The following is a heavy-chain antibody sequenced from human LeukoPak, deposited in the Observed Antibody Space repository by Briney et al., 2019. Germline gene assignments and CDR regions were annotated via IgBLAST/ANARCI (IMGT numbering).Heavy chain of an antibody. CDR1: GGSISSSSYY. Sequence: SETLSLTCTVSGGSISSSSYYWGWIRQPPGKGLEWIGSIYYSGSTYYNPSLKSRVTISVDTSKNQFSLKLSSVTAADTAVYYCARRFSGYSYGYPYYYGMDVWGQGATVTVSS. CDR2: IYYSGST. V-gene: IGHV4-39*01. D-gene: IGHD5-18*01. J-gene: IGHJ6*02. CDR3: ARRFSGYSYGYPYYYGMDV.